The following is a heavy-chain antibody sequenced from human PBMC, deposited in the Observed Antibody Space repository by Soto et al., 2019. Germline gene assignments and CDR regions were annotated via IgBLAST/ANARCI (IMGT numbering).Heavy chain of an antibody. CDR3: ARAPRGGVDFSDYYYDGMYV. CDR1: GFTFSSYS. J-gene: IGHJ6*02. Sequence: GGSLRLSCAASGFTFSSYSMNWVRQAPGKGLEWVSYISSSSSTIYYADSVKGRFTISRDNAKNSLYLQMNSLRDEDTAVYYCARAPRGGVDFSDYYYDGMYVWGQGTTVIVSS. CDR2: ISSSSSTI. D-gene: IGHD2-21*02. V-gene: IGHV3-48*02.